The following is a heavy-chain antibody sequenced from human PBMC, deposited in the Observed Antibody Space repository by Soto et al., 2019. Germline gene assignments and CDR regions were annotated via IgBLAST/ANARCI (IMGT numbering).Heavy chain of an antibody. V-gene: IGHV1-46*03. D-gene: IGHD3-3*01. CDR2: INPSGGIT. CDR3: ARGLGPRLGDFWSGYYNDYYYYYLDV. J-gene: IGHJ6*03. Sequence: GASVKVSCKASGYTFTSYYMHWVQQAPGQGLEWMGIINPSGGITSYAQKFQGRVTMTRDTSTSTVYMELSSLRSEDTAVYYCARGLGPRLGDFWSGYYNDYYYYYLDVWGKGTTVPV. CDR1: GYTFTSYY.